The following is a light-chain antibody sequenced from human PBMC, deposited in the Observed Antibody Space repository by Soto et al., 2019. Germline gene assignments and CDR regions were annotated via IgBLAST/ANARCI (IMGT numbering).Light chain of an antibody. CDR1: TSRSGSNY. V-gene: IGLV1-47*01. CDR2: RND. J-gene: IGLJ1*01. Sequence: QSVLPQPPSASGTPGQRVTISCSTSTSRSGSNYVYWYQQLPGTAPKLLIYRNDQRPSGVPDRFSGSKSGTSASLAISGLRSEDEADYFCAKCDDRLRVYVFGTGTKLTVL. CDR3: AKCDDRLRVYV.